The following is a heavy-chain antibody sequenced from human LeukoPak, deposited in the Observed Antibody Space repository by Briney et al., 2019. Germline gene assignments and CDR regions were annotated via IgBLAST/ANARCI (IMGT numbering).Heavy chain of an antibody. Sequence: KTSQTLSLSCTVPGGSISSGGYYWTWIRQHPGKGLEWIGFFYDSESSYFNPSLKSRVSISVDTSRNQFSLNLTSVIAADTAVYYCARGSGGDNYGSYYFDSWGQGSLVTVSS. CDR3: ARGSGGDNYGSYYFDS. CDR2: FYDSESS. D-gene: IGHD5-18*01. V-gene: IGHV4-31*03. J-gene: IGHJ4*02. CDR1: GGSISSGGYY.